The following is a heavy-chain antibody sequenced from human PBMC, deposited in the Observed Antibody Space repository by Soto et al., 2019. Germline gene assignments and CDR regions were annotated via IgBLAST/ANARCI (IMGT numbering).Heavy chain of an antibody. J-gene: IGHJ6*02. Sequence: LRLSCAASGFTFSSYAMHWVRQAPGKGLEWVAVISYDGSNKYYADSVKGRFTISRDNSKNTLYLQMNSLRAEDTAVYYCAREGEWELGVSYYYGMDVWGQGTTVTVSS. D-gene: IGHD1-26*01. CDR2: ISYDGSNK. CDR1: GFTFSSYA. CDR3: AREGEWELGVSYYYGMDV. V-gene: IGHV3-30-3*01.